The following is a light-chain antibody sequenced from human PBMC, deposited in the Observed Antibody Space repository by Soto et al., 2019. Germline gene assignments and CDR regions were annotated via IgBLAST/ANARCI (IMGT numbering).Light chain of an antibody. CDR1: QSVSSY. J-gene: IGKJ1*01. V-gene: IGKV3-11*01. CDR2: DTF. Sequence: EIVLTQSPVTLSLSPGERATLSCRASQSVSSYLAWYQQKPGQAPRLLIYDTFNRATGIPARFSGSGSGTDSTLTISSLEPEDFVVYYCQHRRNWPWTFGQGTRVEIK. CDR3: QHRRNWPWT.